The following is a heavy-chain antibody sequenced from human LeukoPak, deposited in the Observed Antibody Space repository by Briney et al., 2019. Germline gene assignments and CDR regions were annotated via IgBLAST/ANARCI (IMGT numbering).Heavy chain of an antibody. CDR2: INHSGST. CDR3: ARGFRSYYFDY. Sequence: SETLSLTCAVYGGSFSGYYWSWIRQPPGKGLEWIGEINHSGSTNYNPSLKSRVTISVDTSKNQFSLELSSVTAADTAVYYCARGFRSYYFDYWGQGTLVTASS. J-gene: IGHJ4*02. CDR1: GGSFSGYY. V-gene: IGHV4-34*01.